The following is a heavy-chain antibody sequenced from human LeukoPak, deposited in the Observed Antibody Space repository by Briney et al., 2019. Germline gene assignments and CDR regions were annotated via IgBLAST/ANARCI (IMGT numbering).Heavy chain of an antibody. D-gene: IGHD5-24*01. J-gene: IGHJ4*02. CDR1: GFTFISYS. CDR2: ISSSSSYI. V-gene: IGHV3-21*01. CDR3: ARDDRDGYNYYFDY. Sequence: PGGSLRLSCAASGFTFISYSMNWVRQAPGKGLEWVSSISSSSSYIYYADSVKGRFTISRDNAKNSLYLQMNSLRAEDTAVYYCARDDRDGYNYYFDYWGQGTLVTVSS.